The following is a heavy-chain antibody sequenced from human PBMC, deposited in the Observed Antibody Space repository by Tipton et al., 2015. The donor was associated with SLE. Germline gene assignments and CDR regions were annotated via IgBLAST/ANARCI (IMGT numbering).Heavy chain of an antibody. CDR1: GYSISSGYY. V-gene: IGHV4-38-2*01. Sequence: TLSLTCAVSGYSISSGYYWGWIRQPPGKGLEWIGSIYHSGSTYYNPSLKSRVTISVDTSKNQFSLKLSSVTAADTAVYYCARRDRINGVMREGWFDPWGQGTLVTVSS. J-gene: IGHJ5*02. D-gene: IGHD2-8*01. CDR3: ARRDRINGVMREGWFDP. CDR2: IYHSGST.